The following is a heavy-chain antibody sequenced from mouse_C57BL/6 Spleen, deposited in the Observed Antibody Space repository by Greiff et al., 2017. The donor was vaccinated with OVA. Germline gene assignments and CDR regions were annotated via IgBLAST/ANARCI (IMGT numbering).Heavy chain of an antibody. CDR3: TTVYYGNS. Sequence: EVQLQQSGAELVRPGASVKLSCTASGFNIKDDYMHWVKQRPEQGLEWIGWIDPENGDTEYASKFQGKATITADKSSNTAYLQLSSLTSEDTAVYYCTTVYYGNSWGQGTTLTVSS. J-gene: IGHJ2*01. CDR1: GFNIKDDY. V-gene: IGHV14-4*01. CDR2: IDPENGDT. D-gene: IGHD2-1*01.